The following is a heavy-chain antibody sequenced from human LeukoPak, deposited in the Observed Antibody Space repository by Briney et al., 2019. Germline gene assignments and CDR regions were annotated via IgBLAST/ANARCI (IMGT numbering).Heavy chain of an antibody. V-gene: IGHV3-74*01. CDR3: VRDKLTGASRLDY. Sequence: GGSLRLSCAASGFALRGFWMYWVRQAPGKGLEWVSRNNGDGSWTNYADSVRGRFTISRDNAKNTLYLQMSRLRGEDTGVYYCVRDKLTGASRLDYWGQGTLVTVSS. J-gene: IGHJ4*02. CDR2: NNGDGSWT. CDR1: GFALRGFW. D-gene: IGHD7-27*01.